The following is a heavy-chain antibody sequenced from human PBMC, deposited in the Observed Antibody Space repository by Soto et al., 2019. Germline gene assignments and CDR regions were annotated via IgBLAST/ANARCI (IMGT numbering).Heavy chain of an antibody. J-gene: IGHJ4*02. CDR2: INPSGGST. CDR3: ARAKVELDYYDSSGHGRLGY. V-gene: IGHV1-46*01. CDR1: GYTFTSYY. Sequence: ASVKVSCKASGYTFTSYYMHWVRQAPGQGLEWMGIINPSGGSTSYAQKFQGRVTMTRDTSTSTVYMELSSLRSEDTAVYYCARAKVELDYYDSSGHGRLGYWGQGTLVTVSS. D-gene: IGHD3-22*01.